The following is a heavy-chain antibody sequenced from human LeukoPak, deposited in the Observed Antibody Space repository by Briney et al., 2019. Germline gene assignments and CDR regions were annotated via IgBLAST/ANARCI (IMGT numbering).Heavy chain of an antibody. V-gene: IGHV3-30-3*01. Sequence: PGGSLRLSCAASGFTFSSYAMHWVRQAPGKGLEWVAVISYDGSNKYYADSVKGRFTISRDNSKNTLYLQMNSLRAEDTAVYYCARDWGTGDHDYWGQGTLVTVSS. CDR1: GFTFSSYA. J-gene: IGHJ4*02. CDR3: ARDWGTGDHDY. CDR2: ISYDGSNK. D-gene: IGHD7-27*01.